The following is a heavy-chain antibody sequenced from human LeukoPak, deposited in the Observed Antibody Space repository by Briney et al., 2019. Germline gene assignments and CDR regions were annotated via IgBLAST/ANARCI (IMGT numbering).Heavy chain of an antibody. CDR3: ARGLGTVAGRGDY. Sequence: ASVKVTCKASGYTFTGYYMHWVRQAPGQGLEWMGWINPNSGGTNYAQKFQGRVTMTRDTSISTAYMELSRLRSDDTAVYYCARGLGTVAGRGDYWGQGTLVTVSS. D-gene: IGHD6-19*01. J-gene: IGHJ4*02. V-gene: IGHV1-2*02. CDR1: GYTFTGYY. CDR2: INPNSGGT.